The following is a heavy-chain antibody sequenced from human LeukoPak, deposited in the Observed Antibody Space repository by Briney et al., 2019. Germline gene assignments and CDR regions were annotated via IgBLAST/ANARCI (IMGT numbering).Heavy chain of an antibody. D-gene: IGHD1-1*01. Sequence: GGSLRLSCAASGFTFSSYWMSWVRQAPGRGLEWVAFIRHGGNNQYYPDSVKGRFTISRDNAKNTVYLQMNSLKNEDTAVYYCVKDRLWNSFDSWGQGTLVTVSS. V-gene: IGHV3-30*02. CDR1: GFTFSSYW. J-gene: IGHJ4*02. CDR2: IRHGGNNQ. CDR3: VKDRLWNSFDS.